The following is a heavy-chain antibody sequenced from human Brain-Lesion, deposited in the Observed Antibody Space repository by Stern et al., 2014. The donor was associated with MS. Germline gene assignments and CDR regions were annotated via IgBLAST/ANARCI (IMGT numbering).Heavy chain of an antibody. Sequence: VQLVESGGGVVQPGRPLRLSCVASGFTFGSFAMHWVRQAPGKGLEWVAGVSHDGRNKYYADSVKGRFTISRDNSQNTLYMQMSSLRPEDTAVYYCAKDRQYLTYFFDHWGQGSLVTVSS. V-gene: IGHV3-30*18. J-gene: IGHJ5*02. CDR3: AKDRQYLTYFFDH. CDR1: GFTFGSFA. D-gene: IGHD2/OR15-2a*01. CDR2: VSHDGRNK.